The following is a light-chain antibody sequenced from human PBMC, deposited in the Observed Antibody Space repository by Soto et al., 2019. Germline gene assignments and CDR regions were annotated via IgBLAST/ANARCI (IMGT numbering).Light chain of an antibody. J-gene: IGLJ2*01. V-gene: IGLV2-14*01. CDR1: SSDVGGYNY. CDR2: DVS. CDR3: SSYTSSSTPL. Sequence: QSALTQRASVSGSPGQSITISCTGTSSDVGGYNYVSWYQQHPGKAPKLMIYDVSNRPSGVSNRFSGSKSGNTASLTISGLQAEDEADYYCSSYTSSSTPLFGGGTQLTVL.